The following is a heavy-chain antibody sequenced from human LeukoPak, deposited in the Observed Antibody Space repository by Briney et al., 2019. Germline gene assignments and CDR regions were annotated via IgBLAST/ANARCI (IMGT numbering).Heavy chain of an antibody. CDR1: GFTFSSYG. Sequence: PGGSPRLSCAASGFTFSSYGMHWVRQAPGKGLEWVAVIWYDGSNKYYADSVKGRFTISRDNSKNTLYLQMNSLRAEDTAVYYCARDYLDWYFDLWGRGTLVTVSS. CDR3: ARDYLDWYFDL. CDR2: IWYDGSNK. J-gene: IGHJ2*01. V-gene: IGHV3-33*01.